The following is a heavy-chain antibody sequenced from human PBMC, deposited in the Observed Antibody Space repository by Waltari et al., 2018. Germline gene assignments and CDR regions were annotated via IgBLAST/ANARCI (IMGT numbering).Heavy chain of an antibody. J-gene: IGHJ4*02. CDR1: GGSISGHY. V-gene: IGHV4-4*07. CDR3: ARASPSVIPAAIGYYFDD. Sequence: QVQLQESGPGLVKPSGTLSLTCIVSGGSISGHYCNWIRQPAGQGLEWLGRIYSSGATTYTPSLKSRITMSVDTSENQFSLSLNSVTAADTAIYYCARASPSVIPAAIGYYFDDWGPGTLVTVSS. D-gene: IGHD2-2*02. CDR2: IYSSGAT.